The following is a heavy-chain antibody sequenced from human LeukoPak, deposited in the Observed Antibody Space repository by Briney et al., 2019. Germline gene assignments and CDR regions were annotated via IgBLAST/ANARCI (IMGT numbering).Heavy chain of an antibody. CDR2: ISSSSSTI. CDR1: GFTFSSYS. J-gene: IGHJ4*02. V-gene: IGHV3-48*01. CDR3: ARDEVEAYCGGDYYSFDY. D-gene: IGHD2-21*02. Sequence: GGSLRLSCAASGFTFSSYSMNWVRQAPGKGLEWVSYISSSSSTIYYADSVKGRFTISRDNAKNSLYLQMNSLRAEDTAVYYCARDEVEAYCGGDYYSFDYWGQGTLVTVSS.